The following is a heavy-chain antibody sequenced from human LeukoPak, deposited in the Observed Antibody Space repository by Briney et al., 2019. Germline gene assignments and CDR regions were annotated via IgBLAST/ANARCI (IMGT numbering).Heavy chain of an antibody. Sequence: GGSLRLSCAASGFTLNTYWMIWVRLAPGKGLECVANIDQGGSTKYYVDSLKGRFTISRDNAKNSLYLQMNSLRAEDTAVYYCVRDKGGRSGAIYYDAFDVWGQGTMVTVSS. J-gene: IGHJ3*01. CDR1: GFTLNTYW. CDR2: IDQGGSTK. D-gene: IGHD1-26*01. V-gene: IGHV3-7*01. CDR3: VRDKGGRSGAIYYDAFDV.